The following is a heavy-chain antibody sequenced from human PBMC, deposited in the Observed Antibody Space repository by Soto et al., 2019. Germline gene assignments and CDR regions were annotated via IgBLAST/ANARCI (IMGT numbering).Heavy chain of an antibody. D-gene: IGHD2-15*01. J-gene: IGHJ4*02. CDR3: ARGRTLSGGSSDLDY. CDR1: GGSFSGYY. CDR2: INHSGST. Sequence: SETLSLTCAVYGGSFSGYYWSWIRQPPGKGLEWIGEINHSGSTNYNPSLKSRVTISVDTSKNQFSLKLSSVTAADTAVYYCARGRTLSGGSSDLDYWGQGTLVTVSS. V-gene: IGHV4-34*01.